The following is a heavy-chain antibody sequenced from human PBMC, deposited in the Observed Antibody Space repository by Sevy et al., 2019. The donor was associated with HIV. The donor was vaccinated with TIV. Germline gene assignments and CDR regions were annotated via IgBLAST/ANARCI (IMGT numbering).Heavy chain of an antibody. Sequence: ASVKVSCKASGYMFIAYFIHWVRQAPGQGLEWMGRISPNSGDTNYAQKFQGRVTMTRDTSINTAYMELSRLRSDDTAVYSWARGLYYDSSTYYFDYWGQGTLVTVSS. CDR2: ISPNSGDT. CDR1: GYMFIAYF. J-gene: IGHJ4*02. D-gene: IGHD3-22*01. V-gene: IGHV1-2*06. CDR3: ARGLYYDSSTYYFDY.